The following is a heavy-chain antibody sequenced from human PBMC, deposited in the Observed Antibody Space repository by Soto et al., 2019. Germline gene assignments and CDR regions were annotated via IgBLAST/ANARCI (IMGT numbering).Heavy chain of an antibody. CDR1: GGTFSSYT. V-gene: IGHV1-69*02. CDR3: GGLGDGTLAY. J-gene: IGHJ4*02. D-gene: IGHD3-16*01. Sequence: QVQLVQSGAEEKKPGSSVKVSCKASGGTFSSYTISWVRQAPGQGLEWMGRIIPILGIANYAQKFQGRVTITADKSTSTAYMERSSLRDEDTAVYCCGGLGDGTLAYWGQGTLVTGSS. CDR2: IIPILGIA.